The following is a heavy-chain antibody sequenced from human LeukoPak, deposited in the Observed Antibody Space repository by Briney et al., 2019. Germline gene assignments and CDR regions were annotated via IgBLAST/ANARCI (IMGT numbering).Heavy chain of an antibody. J-gene: IGHJ6*03. D-gene: IGHD6-19*01. CDR1: GGTFSSYA. Sequence: VALVKVSCKASGGTFSSYAISWVRQAPGQGLEWMGGIIPIFGTANYAQKFQGRVTITADKSTSTAYMELSSLRSEDTAVYYCARGLAVARAYYYYMDVWGKGTTVTVSS. V-gene: IGHV1-69*06. CDR3: ARGLAVARAYYYYMDV. CDR2: IIPIFGTA.